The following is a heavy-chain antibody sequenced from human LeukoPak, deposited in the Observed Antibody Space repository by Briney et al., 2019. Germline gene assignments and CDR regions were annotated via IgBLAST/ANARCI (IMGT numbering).Heavy chain of an antibody. CDR1: GGSFSGYY. V-gene: IGHV4-34*01. CDR3: ARDRAGYSYGSNVYYFDY. D-gene: IGHD5-18*01. J-gene: IGHJ4*02. CDR2: INHSGST. Sequence: SETLSLTCAVYGGSFSGYYWSWIRQPPGKGLEWIGEINHSGSTNYNPSLKSRVTISVDTSKNQFSLKLSSVTAADTAVYYCARDRAGYSYGSNVYYFDYWGQGTLVTVSS.